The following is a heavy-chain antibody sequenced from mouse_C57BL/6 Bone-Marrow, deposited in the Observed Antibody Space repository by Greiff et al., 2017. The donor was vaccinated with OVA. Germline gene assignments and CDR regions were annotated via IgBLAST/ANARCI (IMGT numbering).Heavy chain of an antibody. D-gene: IGHD1-1*01. V-gene: IGHV1-52*01. Sequence: QVQLQQPGAELVRPGSSVKLSCKASGYTFTSYWMHWVKQRPIQGLEWIGNIDPSDSDTHYNQKFKDKATLTVDKSSSTAYMQLSSLTSEDSAVYYCARVPTVEADYAKDYWGQGTSVTVSS. J-gene: IGHJ4*01. CDR2: IDPSDSDT. CDR3: ARVPTVEADYAKDY. CDR1: GYTFTSYW.